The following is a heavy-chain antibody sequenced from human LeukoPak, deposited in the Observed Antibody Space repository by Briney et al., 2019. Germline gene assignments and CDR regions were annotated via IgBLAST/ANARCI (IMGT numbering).Heavy chain of an antibody. Sequence: ASVKVSCKASGGTFSSYAISWVRQAPGQGLEWMGGIIPIFGTANYEQKFQGRVTITTDESTSTAYMELSSLRSEDTAVYYCASNYDSSGYYGYWGQGTLVTVSS. CDR2: IIPIFGTA. D-gene: IGHD3-22*01. CDR1: GGTFSSYA. J-gene: IGHJ4*02. CDR3: ASNYDSSGYYGY. V-gene: IGHV1-69*05.